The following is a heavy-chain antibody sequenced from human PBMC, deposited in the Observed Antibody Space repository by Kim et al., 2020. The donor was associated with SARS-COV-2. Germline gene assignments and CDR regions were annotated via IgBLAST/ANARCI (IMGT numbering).Heavy chain of an antibody. D-gene: IGHD2-2*01. V-gene: IGHV4-34*01. CDR3: ARGHSTQYCSSNSCYAFDI. CDR1: GGSFSGYY. Sequence: SETLSLTCAVSGGSFSGYYWSWIRQPPGKGLEWIGEINHSGSTNYNPSLKSRVTISVDTSKNQFSLKLSSVTAADTAVYYCARGHSTQYCSSNSCYAFDIWGQGTIVT. J-gene: IGHJ3*02. CDR2: INHSGST.